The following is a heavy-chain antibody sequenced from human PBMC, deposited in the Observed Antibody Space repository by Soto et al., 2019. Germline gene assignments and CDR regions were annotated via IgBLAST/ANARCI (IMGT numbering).Heavy chain of an antibody. V-gene: IGHV4-4*02. J-gene: IGHJ4*02. CDR1: GGSLSSGDW. CDR3: ARGGDYTPGFDC. D-gene: IGHD3-3*01. Sequence: QLQLQESGPGLVEPSGTLSLACGVSGGSLSSGDWWSWVRQPPGKGLEWSGEISLGGTTSYNPSLKSRVGMSLDTSKNHFSLKVSSVIAADTAVYYCARGGDYTPGFDCWGQGTLVTVSS. CDR2: ISLGGTT.